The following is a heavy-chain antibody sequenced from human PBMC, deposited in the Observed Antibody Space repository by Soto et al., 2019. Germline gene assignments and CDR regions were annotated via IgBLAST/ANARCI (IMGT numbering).Heavy chain of an antibody. J-gene: IGHJ4*02. CDR1: GGSIRSSSSC. V-gene: IGHV4-39*01. CDR3: AGLYPYESSGYHLEY. CDR2: IYYLGNT. Sequence: SETLSLTCSVSGGSIRSSSSCWGWIRQPPGKGLEWVGSIYYLGNTYYNPSLGSRVTISVDTSKNQFSLKLSSVTAADTAVFYCAGLYPYESSGYHLEYWGQGTLVTVSS. D-gene: IGHD3-22*01.